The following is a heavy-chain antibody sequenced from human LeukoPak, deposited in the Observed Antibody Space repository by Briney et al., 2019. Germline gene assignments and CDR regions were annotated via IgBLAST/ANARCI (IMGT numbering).Heavy chain of an antibody. V-gene: IGHV3-33*01. CDR2: IWYDGSNQ. CDR3: AANFDF. Sequence: SMRLSWPASGFTLSSYCTHWVRQAPGKGLEWVAVIWYDGSNQYYADSVKGRFTISRDNSKNTLDLQMNSLRVEDTAVYYCAANFDFWGQGTLVTVPS. J-gene: IGHJ4*02. CDR1: GFTLSSYC.